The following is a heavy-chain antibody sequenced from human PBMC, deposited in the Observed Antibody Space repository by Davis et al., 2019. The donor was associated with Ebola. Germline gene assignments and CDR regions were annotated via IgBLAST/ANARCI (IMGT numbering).Heavy chain of an antibody. CDR3: ARVWSGSSGYYSFDY. Sequence: GESLKISCAASGFTVSSNYMSWVRQAPGKGLEWVSVIYSGGSTYYADSVKGRFTISRDNSKNTLYLQMNSLRAEDTAVYYCARVWSGSSGYYSFDYWGQGTLVTVSS. CDR1: GFTVSSNY. CDR2: IYSGGST. D-gene: IGHD3-22*01. J-gene: IGHJ4*02. V-gene: IGHV3-66*01.